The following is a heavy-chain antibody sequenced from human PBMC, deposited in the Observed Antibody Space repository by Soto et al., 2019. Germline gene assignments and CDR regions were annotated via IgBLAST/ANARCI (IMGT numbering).Heavy chain of an antibody. D-gene: IGHD1-1*01. Sequence: GGSLRLSCAASGFTFSTYAMIWVRQAPGKGLEWVSVITGSGGSTYYADSVKGRFTISRDTSKNTLYLQMSSLRVEDTAIYYCATWEQRYFPDWGQGTLVTVSS. J-gene: IGHJ1*01. CDR3: ATWEQRYFPD. CDR1: GFTFSTYA. V-gene: IGHV3-23*01. CDR2: ITGSGGST.